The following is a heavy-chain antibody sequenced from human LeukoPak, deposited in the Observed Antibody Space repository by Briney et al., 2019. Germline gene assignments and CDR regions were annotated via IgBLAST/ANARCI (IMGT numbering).Heavy chain of an antibody. Sequence: ASVKVSCEASGYTFTAYYMHWVRQAPGQGLEWVAYINPGSGDSNSAQKFQGRVTMSRDTSISTAYMELTRLRPDDTAVYFCATSQYEGLAAAFDFWGQGTQVTVSS. CDR1: GYTFTAYY. CDR2: INPGSGDS. J-gene: IGHJ4*02. CDR3: ATSQYEGLAAAFDF. D-gene: IGHD6-25*01. V-gene: IGHV1-2*02.